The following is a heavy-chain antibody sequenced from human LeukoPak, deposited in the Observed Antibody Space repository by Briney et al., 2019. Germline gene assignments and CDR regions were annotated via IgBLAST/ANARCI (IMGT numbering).Heavy chain of an antibody. V-gene: IGHV3-15*07. D-gene: IGHD2-15*01. CDR3: STRILTESNDY. Sequence: GGSLRLSCAASGLIFKDAWMTWVRQAPGRGLEWVGRIKSKTDGASIDYAAPVKGRFTISRDDSKDTLYLQMDGLKGDDTAVYYCSTRILTESNDYWGQGTLVTVSS. CDR1: GLIFKDAW. J-gene: IGHJ4*02. CDR2: IKSKTDGASI.